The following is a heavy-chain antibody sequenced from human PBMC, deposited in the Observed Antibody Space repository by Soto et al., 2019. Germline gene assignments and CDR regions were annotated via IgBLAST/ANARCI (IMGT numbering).Heavy chain of an antibody. CDR3: AKDLGGGNDDAFDI. Sequence: QVQLVESGGGVVQPGRSLRLSCAASGFSFSSYGMHWVRQAPGKGLEWVAVISYDGSNKYYADSVKGRFTISRDNSKNTLYLQMNSLRAEDTAVYYCAKDLGGGNDDAFDIRGQGTMVTVSS. V-gene: IGHV3-30*18. CDR2: ISYDGSNK. D-gene: IGHD2-15*01. CDR1: GFSFSSYG. J-gene: IGHJ3*02.